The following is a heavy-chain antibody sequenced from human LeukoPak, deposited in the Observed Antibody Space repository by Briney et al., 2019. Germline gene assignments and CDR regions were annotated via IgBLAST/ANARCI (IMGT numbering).Heavy chain of an antibody. Sequence: SETLSLTCTVSGGSISSYQWSWIRQPPGKGLEWFGYISYSGFTNYNPSLKSRVTISLDTSKNQFSLKLTSVTAADTAVYYCAGHHPRNTVDFWGQGTLVTVSS. CDR1: GGSISSYQ. D-gene: IGHD2-8*02. CDR3: AGHHPRNTVDF. CDR2: ISYSGFT. V-gene: IGHV4-59*08. J-gene: IGHJ4*02.